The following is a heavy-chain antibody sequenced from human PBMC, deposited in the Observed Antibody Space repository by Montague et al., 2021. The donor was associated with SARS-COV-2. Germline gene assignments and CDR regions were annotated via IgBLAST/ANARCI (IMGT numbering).Heavy chain of an antibody. J-gene: IGHJ4*02. CDR2: IYDSGST. CDR3: ARENTVTTFGGPYYIDS. D-gene: IGHD4-17*01. Sequence: SETRSLTRIVSGSSVRSYYWSWIRQPPGKGLEWIGYIYDSGSTNYNPSLKSRVTISVDTSKNQFSLKLSSVTAADTAVYYCARENTVTTFGGPYYIDSWGQGTLVTVSA. CDR1: GSSVRSYY. V-gene: IGHV4-59*02.